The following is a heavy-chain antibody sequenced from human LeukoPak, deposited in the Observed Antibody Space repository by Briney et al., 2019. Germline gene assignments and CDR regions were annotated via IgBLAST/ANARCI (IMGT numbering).Heavy chain of an antibody. V-gene: IGHV1-24*01. CDR3: ATGGDNWNSQDFDY. D-gene: IGHD1-7*01. J-gene: IGHJ4*02. CDR2: FDPEDGET. CDR1: GYTLTELS. Sequence: ASVKVSCKVSGYTLTELSMHWVRQAPGKGLEWMGGFDPEDGETIYAQKFQGRVTMTEDTSTDTAYMELSSLRSEDTAVYYCATGGDNWNSQDFDYWGQGTLVTVSS.